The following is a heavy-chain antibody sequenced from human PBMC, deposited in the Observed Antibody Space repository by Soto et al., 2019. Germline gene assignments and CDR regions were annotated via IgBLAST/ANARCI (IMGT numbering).Heavy chain of an antibody. CDR3: ARVSSSSRPLYDY. V-gene: IGHV4-4*07. CDR1: GGSISSYY. CDR2: IYTSGST. D-gene: IGHD6-13*01. Sequence: PSETLSLTCTVSGGSISSYYLSWIRQPAGKGLEWIGRIYTSGSTNYNPSLKSRVTMSVDTSKNQFSLKLSSVTAADTAVYYCARVSSSSRPLYDYWGQGTLVTVSS. J-gene: IGHJ4*02.